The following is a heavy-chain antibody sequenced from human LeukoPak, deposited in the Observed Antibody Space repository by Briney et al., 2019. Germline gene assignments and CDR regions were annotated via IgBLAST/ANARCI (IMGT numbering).Heavy chain of an antibody. J-gene: IGHJ5*02. CDR2: IYSDGST. CDR1: GFIVSYNY. V-gene: IGHV3-66*02. D-gene: IGHD5-12*01. Sequence: GGPLRLSCAASGFIVSYNYMSWVRQPPGKGLEWVSIIYSDGSTYYADSVKGRFTISRDNSKNTVDLQMNSLRVEDTAVCYCARGMVATGTWGQGTLVTVSS. CDR3: ARGMVATGT.